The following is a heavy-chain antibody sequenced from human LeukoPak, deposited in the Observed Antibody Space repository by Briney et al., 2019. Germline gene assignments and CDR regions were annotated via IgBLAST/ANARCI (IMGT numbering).Heavy chain of an antibody. Sequence: GRSLRLSCAVSGFTFSSFAMHWVRQAPGKGLEWVAVISYDGSNKYCADSVKGRFTISRDNSKNTLYLQMNSLRAEDTAVYYCAKDQGTVNMVFDYYYYYGMGVWGQGTTVTVSS. CDR2: ISYDGSNK. V-gene: IGHV3-30*18. CDR1: GFTFSSFA. CDR3: AKDQGTVNMVFDYYYYYGMGV. J-gene: IGHJ6*02. D-gene: IGHD2-8*01.